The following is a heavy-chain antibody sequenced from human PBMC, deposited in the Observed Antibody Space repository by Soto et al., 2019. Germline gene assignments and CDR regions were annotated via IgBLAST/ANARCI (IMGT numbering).Heavy chain of an antibody. CDR1: GFTFSSYA. CDR3: ARGRAIFGVVIYYGMDV. D-gene: IGHD3-3*01. CDR2: ISYDGSNK. J-gene: IGHJ6*02. Sequence: GGSLRLSCAASGFTFSSYAMHWVRQAPGKGLEWVAVISYDGSNKYYADSVKGRFTISRDNSKNTLYLQMNSLRAEDTAVYYCARGRAIFGVVIYYGMDVWGQGTTVTVSS. V-gene: IGHV3-30-3*01.